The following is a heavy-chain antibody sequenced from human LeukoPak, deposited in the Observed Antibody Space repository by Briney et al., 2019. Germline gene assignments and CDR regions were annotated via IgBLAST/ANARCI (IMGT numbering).Heavy chain of an antibody. CDR3: ARGYYDSSGYSYPFDY. CDR2: IYYSGST. Sequence: SETLSLTCTVSGGSISRYYWNWIRQPPGKGLEWIGYIYYSGSTNYNPSLKSRVTISVGTSKNQFSLKLSSVTAADTAVYYCARGYYDSSGYSYPFDYWGQGTLVTVSS. V-gene: IGHV4-59*01. CDR1: GGSISRYY. D-gene: IGHD3-22*01. J-gene: IGHJ4*02.